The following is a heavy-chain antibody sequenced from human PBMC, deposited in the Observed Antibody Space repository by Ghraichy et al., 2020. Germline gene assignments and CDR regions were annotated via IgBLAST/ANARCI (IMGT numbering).Heavy chain of an antibody. CDR3: TTPEPGRIQLWFRY. D-gene: IGHD5-18*01. Sequence: LSLTCAASGFTFSNAWMSWVRQAPGKGLEWVGRIKSKTDGGTTDYAAPVKGRFTFSTDDSKNTLYLQMNSLKTEDTAVYYCTTPEPGRIQLWFRYWGQGTLVTVSS. J-gene: IGHJ4*02. CDR1: GFTFSNAW. V-gene: IGHV3-15*01. CDR2: IKSKTDGGTT.